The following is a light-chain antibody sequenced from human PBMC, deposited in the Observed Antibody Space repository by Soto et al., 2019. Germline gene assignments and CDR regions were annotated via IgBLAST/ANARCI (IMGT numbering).Light chain of an antibody. CDR2: EVT. CDR1: SSDVGGYKY. CDR3: SSNNSTSPPGHYV. J-gene: IGLJ1*01. Sequence: QSVLTQPASVSGSPGQSITISCTGTSSDVGGYKYVSWYQQHPGKAPKLIIYEVTHRPSGASNRFSGSKSGNTASLTISGLQAEDQADYYCSSNNSTSPPGHYVFGTGTKVTVL. V-gene: IGLV2-14*01.